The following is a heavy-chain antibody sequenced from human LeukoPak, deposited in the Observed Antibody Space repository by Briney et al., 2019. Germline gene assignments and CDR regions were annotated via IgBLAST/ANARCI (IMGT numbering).Heavy chain of an antibody. CDR2: IIPIFGTA. CDR3: ARDFSGDSPFDY. Sequence: SVKVSCKASGGTFSSYAISWVRQAPGQGLEWMGGIIPIFGTANYAQKFQGRVTITADESTSTAYMELSSLRSEDTAVYYCARDFSGDSPFDYWGQGTLVTVSS. D-gene: IGHD3-3*01. V-gene: IGHV1-69*13. J-gene: IGHJ4*02. CDR1: GGTFSSYA.